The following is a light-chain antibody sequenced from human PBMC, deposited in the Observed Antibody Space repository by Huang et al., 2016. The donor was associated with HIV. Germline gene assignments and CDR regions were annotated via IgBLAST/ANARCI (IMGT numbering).Light chain of an antibody. CDR2: GAS. CDR1: QSISSN. J-gene: IGKJ4*01. CDR3: QHYNNWPLT. Sequence: EIVMTQSPATLSVSPGERATLSCRASQSISSNLAWYQQKPGQVPRFLIYGASTRATGTPARFSGSGSGTEFTLTISSLQSEDFAVYYCQHYNNWPLTFGGGTKVEIK. V-gene: IGKV3-15*01.